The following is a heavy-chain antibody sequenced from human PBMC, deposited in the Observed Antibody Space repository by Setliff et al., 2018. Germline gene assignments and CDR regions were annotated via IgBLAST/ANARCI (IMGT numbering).Heavy chain of an antibody. V-gene: IGHV1-18*01. CDR3: ARDRKEIVVKPPAASLDY. Sequence: ASVQVSCKASGSAFGSSGISWVRQAPGQGLEWMGWISAYNGYIVYAQKFQGRVTMTTDTSTTTAYMEVRSLRSDDTAVYYCARDRKEIVVKPPAASLDYWGQGTQVTVSS. CDR2: ISAYNGYI. J-gene: IGHJ4*02. D-gene: IGHD2-2*01. CDR1: GSAFGSSG.